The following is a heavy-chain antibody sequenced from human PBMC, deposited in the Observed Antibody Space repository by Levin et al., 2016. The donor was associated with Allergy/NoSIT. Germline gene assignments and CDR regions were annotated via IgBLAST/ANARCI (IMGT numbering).Heavy chain of an antibody. J-gene: IGHJ4*02. CDR2: IYYSGST. CDR3: ARGYCSSTSCYDY. D-gene: IGHD2-2*01. V-gene: IGHV4-59*12. Sequence: WIRQPPGKGLEWIGYIYYSGSTNYNPSLKSRVTISVDTSKNQFSLKLSSVTAADTAVYYCARGYCSSTSCYDYWGQGTLVTVSS.